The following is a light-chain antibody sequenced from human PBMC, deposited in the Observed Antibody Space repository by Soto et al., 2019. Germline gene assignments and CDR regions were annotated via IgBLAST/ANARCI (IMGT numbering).Light chain of an antibody. CDR2: AAF. Sequence: DIQMTQSPSSLSASVGDRVTITCRASQSISNYLSWYQQKPGKVPNLLIYAAFSLQSGVPSRFSGSGSWTDFTLTISSLQPEDFATYYCQQSYSTPTFGQGTKVEIK. V-gene: IGKV1-39*01. CDR3: QQSYSTPT. J-gene: IGKJ1*01. CDR1: QSISNY.